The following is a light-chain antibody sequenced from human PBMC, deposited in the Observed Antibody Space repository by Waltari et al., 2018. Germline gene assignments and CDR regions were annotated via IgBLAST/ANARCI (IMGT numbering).Light chain of an antibody. CDR2: SND. V-gene: IGLV1-44*01. CDR3: ALWDDSLNGVV. J-gene: IGLJ2*01. CDR1: SPNLGSPP. Sequence: QSVLTQPPSASGTPGQRVTIPCSGTSPNLGSPPVTWYQQVTGTAPNLPTHSNDERPSGVPDRFSGSKSGTSGSLAISGLQSEDEADYYCALWDDSLNGVVFGGGTKLTVL.